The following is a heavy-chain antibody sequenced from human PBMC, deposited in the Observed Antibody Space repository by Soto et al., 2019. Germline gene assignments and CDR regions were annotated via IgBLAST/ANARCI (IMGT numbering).Heavy chain of an antibody. CDR3: ARSPASWYEAYFDY. CDR2: ISYDGSNK. V-gene: IGHV3-30-3*01. CDR1: GFTFSSYA. J-gene: IGHJ4*02. D-gene: IGHD6-13*01. Sequence: QVQLVESGGGVVQPGRSLRLSCAASGFTFSSYAMHWVRQAPGKGLEWVAVISYDGSNKYYADSVKGRFTISRDNSKNTLYLQMNSLRAEDTAVYYCARSPASWYEAYFDYWGQGTLVTVSS.